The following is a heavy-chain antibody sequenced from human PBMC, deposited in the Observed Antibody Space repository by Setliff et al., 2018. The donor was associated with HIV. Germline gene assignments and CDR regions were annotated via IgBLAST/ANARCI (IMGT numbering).Heavy chain of an antibody. Sequence: SETLSLTCAVSGGSITSGSYSWTWIRQPAGKGLEWIGHVASSGNIDYNPSLKSRVTISADTSKNQFSLKLTSVTTADTATYYCSRGPPFDRWGRGTLVTVSS. J-gene: IGHJ2*01. V-gene: IGHV4-61*09. CDR3: SRGPPFDR. CDR2: VASSGNI. CDR1: GGSITSGSYS.